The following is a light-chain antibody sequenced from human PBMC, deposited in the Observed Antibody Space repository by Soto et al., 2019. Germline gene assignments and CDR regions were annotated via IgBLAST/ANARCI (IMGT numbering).Light chain of an antibody. CDR2: DVS. CDR1: SSDVGGYYS. V-gene: IGLV2-14*03. J-gene: IGLJ3*02. CDR3: SSYISSGTRV. Sequence: QSALTQPASVSGSPGQSITISCTGTSSDVGGYYSVSWYQQHPGKAPQLMIYDVSYRPSGVSDRFSGSKSGNTASLTISGLQAEDEADYYCSSYISSGTRVFGGGTQLTVL.